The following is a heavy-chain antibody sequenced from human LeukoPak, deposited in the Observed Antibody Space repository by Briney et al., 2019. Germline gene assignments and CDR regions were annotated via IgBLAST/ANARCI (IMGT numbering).Heavy chain of an antibody. J-gene: IGHJ4*02. Sequence: PSETLSLTCTVSDYSFSSGYYWGWIRQPPGKGLEWIGYIHYSGSTNYNPSLKSRVTISVDTSKNQFSLKLSSVTAADTAVYYCAKVVPMVKITIFGVDLFDYWGQGTLVTVSS. D-gene: IGHD3-3*01. V-gene: IGHV4-61*01. CDR1: DYSFSSGYY. CDR2: IHYSGST. CDR3: AKVVPMVKITIFGVDLFDY.